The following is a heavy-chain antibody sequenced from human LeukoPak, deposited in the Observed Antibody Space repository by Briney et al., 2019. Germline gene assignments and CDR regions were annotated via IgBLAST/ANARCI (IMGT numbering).Heavy chain of an antibody. CDR3: ARSPFTIFGVVIIPDELDY. V-gene: IGHV1-2*02. CDR2: INPNSGGT. CDR1: GYTFTGYY. J-gene: IGHJ4*02. D-gene: IGHD3-3*01. Sequence: ASVKVSCKASGYTFTGYYMHWVRQAPGQGLEWMGWINPNSGGTNYAQKFQGRVTMTRDTSISTAYMELSRLRSDDTAVYYCARSPFTIFGVVIIPDELDYWGQGTLVTVSS.